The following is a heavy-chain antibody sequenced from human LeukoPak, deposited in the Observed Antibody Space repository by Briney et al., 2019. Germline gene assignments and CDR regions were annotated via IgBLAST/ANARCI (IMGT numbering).Heavy chain of an antibody. CDR1: GFTFSSYE. Sequence: GGSLRLSCKASGFTFSSYEMNWVRQAPGKGLEWVSYISSSGSTKHYSDSVKGRFTISRDNAKNSLYLQMNSLRAEDTAVYYCARTPLYSSSGYYGYYYYYYMDVWGKGTTVTVSS. D-gene: IGHD3-22*01. CDR2: ISSSGSTK. CDR3: ARTPLYSSSGYYGYYYYYYMDV. J-gene: IGHJ6*03. V-gene: IGHV3-48*03.